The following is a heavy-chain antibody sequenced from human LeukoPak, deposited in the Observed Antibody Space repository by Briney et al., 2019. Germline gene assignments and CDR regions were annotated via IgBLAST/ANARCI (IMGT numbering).Heavy chain of an antibody. Sequence: PGGSLRLSCAASGFTFSSYGMSWVRQAPGKGLEWVSGISGSGGSTYHADSVKGRLTISRDNAKNSLYLQMNSLRAEDMALYYCAKGQKEVTTDKYYYYYYMDVWGKGTTVTVSS. CDR3: AKGQKEVTTDKYYYYYYMDV. V-gene: IGHV3-23*01. CDR1: GFTFSSYG. J-gene: IGHJ6*03. D-gene: IGHD4-11*01. CDR2: ISGSGGST.